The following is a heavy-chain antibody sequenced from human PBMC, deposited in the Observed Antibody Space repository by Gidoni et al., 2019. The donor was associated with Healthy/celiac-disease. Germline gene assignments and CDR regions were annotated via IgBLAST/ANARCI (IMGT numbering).Heavy chain of an antibody. D-gene: IGHD6-13*01. Sequence: QVQLVQSGAEVKKPGASVKVSCKASGYPFTGYYMHWVRQARGQGLEWMGRINPNSCGTNYAQKCQGRVTMTRDTSISTAYMELSRLRSDDTAVYYCARECQNSSSWYYFDYWGQGTLVTVSS. V-gene: IGHV1-2*06. J-gene: IGHJ4*02. CDR2: INPNSCGT. CDR1: GYPFTGYY. CDR3: ARECQNSSSWYYFDY.